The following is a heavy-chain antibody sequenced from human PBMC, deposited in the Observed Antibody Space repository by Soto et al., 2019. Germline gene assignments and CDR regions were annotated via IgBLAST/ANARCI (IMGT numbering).Heavy chain of an antibody. CDR3: AMTNGDLDY. CDR2: ISTSSGNR. Sequence: QVQLVQSGAEVKKPGASVKVSCKASGYTFTSYDINWVRQGTGQGLEWMGWISTSSGNRGYAQKFQGRVTMTRDTSISTAYMELSSLRSDDTAVYYCAMTNGDLDYWGQGTLVTVSS. CDR1: GYTFTSYD. V-gene: IGHV1-8*01. D-gene: IGHD4-17*01. J-gene: IGHJ4*02.